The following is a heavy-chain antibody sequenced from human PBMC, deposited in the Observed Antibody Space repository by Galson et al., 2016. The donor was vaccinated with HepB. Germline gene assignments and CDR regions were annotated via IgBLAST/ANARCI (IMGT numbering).Heavy chain of an antibody. CDR2: ISSSSNLI. V-gene: IGHV3-21*01. CDR1: GFTFSPSS. CDR3: AREGGYCISTSCRYFDL. D-gene: IGHD2-2*01. J-gene: IGHJ2*01. Sequence: SLRLSCAASGFTFSPSSMNWVRQAPGKGLEWVSSISSSSNLIYYADSVKGRFTISRDDDTNALFLQMNSVRADDTAVYYCAREGGYCISTSCRYFDLWGRGTPVSVSS.